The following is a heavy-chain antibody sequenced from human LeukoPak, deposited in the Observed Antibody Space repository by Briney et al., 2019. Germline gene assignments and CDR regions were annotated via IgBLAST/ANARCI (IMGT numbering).Heavy chain of an antibody. V-gene: IGHV3-30*04. CDR3: ASVRGPYYFDY. CDR2: ISYDGNNK. D-gene: IGHD3-10*01. CDR1: GFTFSSYA. Sequence: PGRSLRLSCAASGFTFSSYAMHWVRQAPGKGLEWVAVISYDGNNKYYADSVKGRFTISRDNSKNTLYLQMNSLRAEDTAVYYCASVRGPYYFDYWGQGTLVTVSS. J-gene: IGHJ4*02.